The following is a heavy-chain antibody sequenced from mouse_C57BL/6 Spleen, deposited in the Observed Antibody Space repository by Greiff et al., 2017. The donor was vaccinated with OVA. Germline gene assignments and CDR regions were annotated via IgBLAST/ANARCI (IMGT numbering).Heavy chain of an antibody. Sequence: EVQRVESGGGLVQPGGSMKLSCAASGFSFSDAWMDWVRQSPEKGLEWVAEIRNKANNHATYYAESVKGRFTISRDESKSSVYVQINSLRAEDTGIYDCTLAYYSNYGWYFDVWGTGTTVTVSS. D-gene: IGHD2-5*01. CDR3: TLAYYSNYGWYFDV. CDR1: GFSFSDAW. V-gene: IGHV6-6*01. J-gene: IGHJ1*03. CDR2: IRNKANNHAT.